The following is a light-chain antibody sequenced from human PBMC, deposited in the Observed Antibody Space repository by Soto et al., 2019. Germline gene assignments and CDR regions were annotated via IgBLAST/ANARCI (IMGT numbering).Light chain of an antibody. CDR2: KAS. Sequence: DIQMTQSPSTLSASVGDGVTITCRASQSINNWLAWYQQKPGKAPSLLIYKASSLESGVPSRFSGSGSGTEFTLTISSLQPDDFATYYCQQCNSYPLTFGGGTKVDIK. V-gene: IGKV1-5*03. CDR3: QQCNSYPLT. CDR1: QSINNW. J-gene: IGKJ4*01.